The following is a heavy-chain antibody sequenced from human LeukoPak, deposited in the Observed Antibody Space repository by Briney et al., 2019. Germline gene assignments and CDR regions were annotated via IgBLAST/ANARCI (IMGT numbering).Heavy chain of an antibody. D-gene: IGHD3-22*01. J-gene: IGHJ3*02. CDR2: ISGSAVST. CDR3: AKVRMITMIAYDAFDI. Sequence: GGSLRLSCAGSGFAFSSYAMSWVRQAPGKGLEWVSAISGSAVSTYYADSVKGRFTISRDNSKNTLYLQMNSLRAEDTALYYCAKVRMITMIAYDAFDIWGQGTMVTVPS. V-gene: IGHV3-23*01. CDR1: GFAFSSYA.